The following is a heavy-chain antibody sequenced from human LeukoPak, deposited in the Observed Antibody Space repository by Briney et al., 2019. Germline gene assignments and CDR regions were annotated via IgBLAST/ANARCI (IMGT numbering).Heavy chain of an antibody. CDR3: GRGKTTVTD. D-gene: IGHD4-17*01. CDR1: GFTFSIYW. V-gene: IGHV3-74*01. CDR2: MNPDGSST. Sequence: GGSLRLSCAASGFTFSIYWMYWVRQAPGKGPVWVSRMNPDGSSTTYADSVKGRFTISRDNAKKMLYPEMNGLRVEDTAVYYCGRGKTTVTDWGQGTLVTVSS. J-gene: IGHJ4*02.